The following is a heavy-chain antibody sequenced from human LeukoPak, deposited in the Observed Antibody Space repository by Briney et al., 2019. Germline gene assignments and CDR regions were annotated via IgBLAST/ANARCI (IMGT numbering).Heavy chain of an antibody. Sequence: SETLSPTCAVSGGSISSGGYSWSWIRQPPGTGLEWIGYIYHSGSTYYNPSLKSRVTISVDRSKNQFSLKLSSVTAADTAVYYCAREVPLVRGWYFDLWGRGTLVTVSS. V-gene: IGHV4-30-2*01. CDR1: GGSISSGGYS. D-gene: IGHD6-6*01. CDR2: IYHSGST. CDR3: AREVPLVRGWYFDL. J-gene: IGHJ2*01.